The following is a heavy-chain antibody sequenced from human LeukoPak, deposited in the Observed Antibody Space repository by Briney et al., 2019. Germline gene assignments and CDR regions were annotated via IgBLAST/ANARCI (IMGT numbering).Heavy chain of an antibody. CDR2: TSGSGGST. D-gene: IGHD3-22*01. CDR1: GFTFSSYA. Sequence: PGGSLRLSCAASGFTFSSYAMSCVRQAPGKGLEWVSATSGSGGSTYYADSVKGRFTISRDNSKNTLYLQMNSLRAEDTAVYYCAKVWIVSPDYWGQGTLVTVSS. V-gene: IGHV3-23*01. CDR3: AKVWIVSPDY. J-gene: IGHJ4*02.